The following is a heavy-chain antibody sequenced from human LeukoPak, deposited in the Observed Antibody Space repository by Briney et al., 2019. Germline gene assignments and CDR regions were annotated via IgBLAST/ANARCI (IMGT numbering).Heavy chain of an antibody. CDR1: GFTFSSYG. CDR3: ARGGDGFDP. J-gene: IGHJ5*02. CDR2: IAAAGDT. D-gene: IGHD3-16*01. V-gene: IGHV3-13*01. Sequence: GRSLRLSCAASGFTFSSYGMHWVRQPAGKGLEWVSAIAAAGDTYYPDTVKGRFTISRENAKNSLYLQMNSLRVGDTAVYYCARGGDGFDPWGQGTLVTVSS.